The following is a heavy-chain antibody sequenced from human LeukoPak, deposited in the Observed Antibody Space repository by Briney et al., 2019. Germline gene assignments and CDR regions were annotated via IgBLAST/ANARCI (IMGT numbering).Heavy chain of an antibody. CDR3: AKYSGGSGSYLFDY. J-gene: IGHJ4*02. V-gene: IGHV3-48*03. CDR1: GFTFSSYE. CDR2: ISSSGSTI. D-gene: IGHD3-10*01. Sequence: GGSLRLSCAASGFTFSSYEMNWVRQAPGKGLEWVSYISSSGSTIYYADSVKGRFTISRDNSKNTLYLQMNSLRAEDTAVYYCAKYSGGSGSYLFDYWGQGTLVTVSS.